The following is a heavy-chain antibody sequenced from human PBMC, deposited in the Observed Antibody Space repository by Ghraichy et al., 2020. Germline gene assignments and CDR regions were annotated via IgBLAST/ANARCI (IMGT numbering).Heavy chain of an antibody. J-gene: IGHJ3*02. V-gene: IGHV3-33*01. CDR3: ARDSRTVIRTHDAFDI. D-gene: IGHD4-17*01. CDR1: GFTFSSYG. Sequence: GGSLRLSCAASGFTFSSYGMHWVRQAPGKGLEWVAVIWYDGSNKYYADSVKGRFTISRDNSKNTLYLQMNSLRAEDTAVYYCARDSRTVIRTHDAFDIWGQGTMVTVSS. CDR2: IWYDGSNK.